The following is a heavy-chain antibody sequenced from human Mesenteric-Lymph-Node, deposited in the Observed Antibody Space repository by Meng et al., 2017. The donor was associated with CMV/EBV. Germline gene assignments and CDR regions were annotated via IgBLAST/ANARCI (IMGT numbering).Heavy chain of an antibody. V-gene: IGHV3-30*02. D-gene: IGHD3-10*01. CDR3: AREITMVRGGAE. CDR2: IRYDGYIE. J-gene: IGHJ4*02. CDR1: GFTFNRYG. Sequence: GESLKISCGGSGFTFNRYGIHWVRQAPGKGLEWVAFIRYDGYIEYNTDYVKGRFTISRDNSKNLLYLQMNSLRAEDTAVYYCAREITMVRGGAEWGQGTLVTVSS.